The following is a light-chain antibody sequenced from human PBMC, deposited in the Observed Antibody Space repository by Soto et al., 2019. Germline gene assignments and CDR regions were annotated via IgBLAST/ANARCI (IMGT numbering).Light chain of an antibody. J-gene: IGLJ2*01. CDR2: DVT. CDR3: NSYRSTNPLV. CDR1: SSDVGGYNH. Sequence: QSALTQPASVSGSPGQSITISCTGTSSDVGGYNHVSWYQQHPGKAPKLMIYDVTDRPSGVSNRFSGSKSGNTASLAISGLQDEDEADYYCNSYRSTNPLVFGGGTKLTVL. V-gene: IGLV2-14*03.